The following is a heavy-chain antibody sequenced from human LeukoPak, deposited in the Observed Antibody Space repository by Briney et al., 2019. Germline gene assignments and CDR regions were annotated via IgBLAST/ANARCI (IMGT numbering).Heavy chain of an antibody. Sequence: PSETLSLTCTVSGGSISSNFWSWIRQPPGKGLEWIGYIYYTGSTNYNPSLKSRVTISVDTSKTHFSLKLSSVTAADTAVYYCASTIQVLRYFDWLIAPYYFDYWGQGTLVTVSS. J-gene: IGHJ4*02. D-gene: IGHD3-9*01. CDR2: IYYTGST. CDR1: GGSISSNF. V-gene: IGHV4-59*08. CDR3: ASTIQVLRYFDWLIAPYYFDY.